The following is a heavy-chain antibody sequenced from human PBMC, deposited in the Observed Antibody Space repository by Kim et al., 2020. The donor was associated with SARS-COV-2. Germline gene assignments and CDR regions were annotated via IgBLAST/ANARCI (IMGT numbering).Heavy chain of an antibody. CDR2: ISAYNGDT. J-gene: IGHJ4*02. Sequence: ASVKVSCKTSGYSFTNYGISWVRQAPGQGLEWMGWISAYNGDTKYAQKLQGRVTMTTDTSTSTAYMELRSLRSDDTAVYYCARDLRIALGGTPLQVDYWGQGTLVTVSS. V-gene: IGHV1-18*04. CDR1: GYSFTNYG. CDR3: ARDLRIALGGTPLQVDY. D-gene: IGHD6-19*01.